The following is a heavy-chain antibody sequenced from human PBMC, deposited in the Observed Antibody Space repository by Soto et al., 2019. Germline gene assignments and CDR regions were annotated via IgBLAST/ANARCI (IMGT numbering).Heavy chain of an antibody. Sequence: QVQLVQSGAEVRNPGASVKVSCKASGYTFNMYYMHWVRQAPGQGLEWMGVINPNGASTTYAQKFQARLTMTRDTSTSTVYIDLTSLRSEDTAVYYCAREGAAAARMFDNWGQGTLVTVSS. D-gene: IGHD6-13*01. CDR3: AREGAAAARMFDN. CDR2: INPNGAST. J-gene: IGHJ4*02. V-gene: IGHV1-46*02. CDR1: GYTFNMYY.